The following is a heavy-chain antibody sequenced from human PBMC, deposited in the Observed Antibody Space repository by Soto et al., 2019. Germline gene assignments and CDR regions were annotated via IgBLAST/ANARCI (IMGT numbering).Heavy chain of an antibody. V-gene: IGHV4-59*08. D-gene: IGHD3-3*01. J-gene: IGHJ4*02. CDR1: GDSIRSYY. CDR3: ARHLDSGTWYDY. Sequence: QVQLQESGPGLVKPSETLSLTCTVSGDSIRSYYWCWIRQPPGKGLEWIGYIYYSGTTNYNPSLTRRVTLSGDTSKNLFSLRLRSVTAADTAVYYCARHLDSGTWYDYWGQGTLVTVSS. CDR2: IYYSGTT.